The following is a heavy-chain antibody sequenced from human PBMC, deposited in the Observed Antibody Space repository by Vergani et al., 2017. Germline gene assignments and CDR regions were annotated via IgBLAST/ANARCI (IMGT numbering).Heavy chain of an antibody. CDR1: GFTFDDYA. V-gene: IGHV3-9*01. CDR3: AKVASLRSYYYYYCMDV. Sequence: EVQLLESGGGLVQPGGSLRLSCAASGFTFDDYAMHWVRQAPGKGLEWVSGISWNSGRIGYADSVKGRFTISRDNAKNSLYLQMNSLRAEDTALYYCAKVASLRSYYYYYCMDVWGKGTTVTVS. CDR2: ISWNSGRI. J-gene: IGHJ6*03. D-gene: IGHD2-21*01.